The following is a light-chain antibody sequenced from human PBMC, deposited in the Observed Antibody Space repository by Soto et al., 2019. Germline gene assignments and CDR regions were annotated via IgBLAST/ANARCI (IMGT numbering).Light chain of an antibody. J-gene: IGLJ3*02. CDR2: EVT. Sequence: QSALTQPASVSGSPGQSITISCTGTSSDIGGYNYVSWYQQHPGKAPKPMIYEVTNRPSGVSSRFSGSKSGNTASLTISVLQAEDEADYYCSSYTSSSTLVFGGGTKLTVL. CDR3: SSYTSSSTLV. CDR1: SSDIGGYNY. V-gene: IGLV2-14*01.